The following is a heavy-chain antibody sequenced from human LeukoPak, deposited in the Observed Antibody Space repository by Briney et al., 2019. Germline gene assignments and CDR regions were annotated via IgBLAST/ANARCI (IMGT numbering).Heavy chain of an antibody. CDR3: ARLLVPAATYISWFDH. D-gene: IGHD2-2*01. Sequence: SETLSLTCTVSGGSISSTTYSWGWIRQPPGKGLEWIGSIYYSGNTYYNPSVKSRLTMSVDTSKNQFSLKLSSVTAADTAVYYCARLLVPAATYISWFDHWGQGTLVTVSS. J-gene: IGHJ5*02. CDR2: IYYSGNT. CDR1: GGSISSTTYS. V-gene: IGHV4-39*01.